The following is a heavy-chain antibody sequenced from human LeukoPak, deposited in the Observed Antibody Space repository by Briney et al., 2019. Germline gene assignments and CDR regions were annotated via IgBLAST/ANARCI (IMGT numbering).Heavy chain of an antibody. J-gene: IGHJ4*02. CDR2: ISYDGSNK. CDR3: AKDGNDILTGYYDFDY. D-gene: IGHD3-9*01. CDR1: GFTFSSYG. V-gene: IGHV3-30*18. Sequence: GGSLRLSCAASGFTFSSYGMHWVRQAPGKGLEWVAVISYDGSNKYYADSVKGRFTISRDNSKNTLYLQMNSLRAEDTAVYYCAKDGNDILTGYYDFDYWGQGTLVTVSS.